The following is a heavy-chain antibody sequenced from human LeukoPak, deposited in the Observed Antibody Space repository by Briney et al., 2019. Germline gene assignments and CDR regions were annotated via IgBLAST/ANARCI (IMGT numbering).Heavy chain of an antibody. D-gene: IGHD3-3*01. Sequence: SETPSLTCAVYGGSLNGHYWSWIRQPPGKGLEWIGEGSESGGTKFNPSLKSRVTISADTSKNQFSLKVKSVTAADTAVYYCAKNGQSGFSFDPWGQGTLVTDSS. J-gene: IGHJ5*02. CDR3: AKNGQSGFSFDP. CDR1: GGSLNGHY. V-gene: IGHV4-34*01. CDR2: GSESGGT.